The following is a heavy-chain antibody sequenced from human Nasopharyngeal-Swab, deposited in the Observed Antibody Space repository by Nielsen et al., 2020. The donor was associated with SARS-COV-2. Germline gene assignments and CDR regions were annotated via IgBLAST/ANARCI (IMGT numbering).Heavy chain of an antibody. J-gene: IGHJ6*03. V-gene: IGHV3-23*01. Sequence: GGSLRLSCAASGFTFSIYAMTWVRQAPGKGLEWVATISESGTSTNYGDSVKGRFTISRDNYKNTLFLQMSSLRAEDTAEYYCAKDKGVTDPLWGHYMDGWGKGTTVTVSS. CDR1: GFTFSIYA. D-gene: IGHD2-8*01. CDR2: ISESGTST. CDR3: AKDKGVTDPLWGHYMDG.